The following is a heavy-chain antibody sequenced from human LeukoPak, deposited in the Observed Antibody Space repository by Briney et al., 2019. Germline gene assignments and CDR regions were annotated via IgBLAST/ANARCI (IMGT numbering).Heavy chain of an antibody. CDR1: GFTLSNSA. D-gene: IGHD2-21*02. CDR2: IVIGSNNA. V-gene: IGHV1-58*01. CDR3: GAGVTVPYYYMDV. J-gene: IGHJ6*03. Sequence: ASVKVSCKAYGFTLSNSAVQWVRQARGQRLEWIGWIVIGSNNANYAQKFQDRVTITRDLSTSTAHMELTSLGSEDTAVYFCGAGVTVPYYYMDVWGKGTTVTVSS.